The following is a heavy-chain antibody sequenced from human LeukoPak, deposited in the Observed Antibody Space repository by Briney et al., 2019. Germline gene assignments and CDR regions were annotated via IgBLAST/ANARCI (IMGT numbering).Heavy chain of an antibody. Sequence: GASVKVSCKASGYTFISYGISWVRQAPGQGLEWMGIINPSGGSTSYAQKFQGRVTMTRDTSTSTVYMELSSPRSEDTAVYYCARDEGYCSGGSCYPVDYWGQGTLVTVSS. J-gene: IGHJ4*02. D-gene: IGHD2-15*01. CDR2: INPSGGST. CDR1: GYTFISYG. V-gene: IGHV1-46*01. CDR3: ARDEGYCSGGSCYPVDY.